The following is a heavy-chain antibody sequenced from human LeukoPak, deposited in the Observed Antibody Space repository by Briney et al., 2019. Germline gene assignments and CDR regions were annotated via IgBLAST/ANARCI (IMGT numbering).Heavy chain of an antibody. CDR1: GFTFRSYG. D-gene: IGHD4-23*01. V-gene: IGHV3-30*02. Sequence: GGSLRLSCAASGFTFRSYGMHWVRQAPGKRLEWVTFIQYDGSNKYYADSVKGRFTVSRDNSKNTLYLQMSSLRAEDTAVYYCAEDYGGNLGQGTLVTVSS. CDR2: IQYDGSNK. J-gene: IGHJ4*02. CDR3: AEDYGGN.